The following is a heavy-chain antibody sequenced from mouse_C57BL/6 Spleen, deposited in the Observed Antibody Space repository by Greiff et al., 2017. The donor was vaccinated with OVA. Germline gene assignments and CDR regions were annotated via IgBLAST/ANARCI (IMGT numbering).Heavy chain of an antibody. V-gene: IGHV5-17*01. CDR1: GFTFSDYG. CDR3: ARLGGVRLDY. D-gene: IGHD2-14*01. J-gene: IGHJ2*01. CDR2: ISSGSSTI. Sequence: EVMLVESGGGLVKPGGSLKLSCAASGFTFSDYGMHWVRQAPEKGLEWVAYISSGSSTIYYADTVKGRFTISRDNAKNTLFLQMTRLRSEDTAMEYCARLGGVRLDYWGQGTTLTVSS.